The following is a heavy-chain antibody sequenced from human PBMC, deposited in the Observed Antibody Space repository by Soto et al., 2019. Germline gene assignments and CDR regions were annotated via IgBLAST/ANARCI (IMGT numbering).Heavy chain of an antibody. CDR3: AKDQGGYMVSGMDV. D-gene: IGHD2-15*01. CDR2: INPNSGAT. V-gene: IGHV1-2*02. CDR1: GYTFTDYY. J-gene: IGHJ6*02. Sequence: QVQLVQSRAEVKKPGASVNVSCKASGYTFTDYYIYWLRQAPGHGLEWMGWINPNSGATNYAHNFQGRVTMTRDTSIRAAYMELSRLSSDDTAVYYWAKDQGGYMVSGMDVCGQGTTVTVSS.